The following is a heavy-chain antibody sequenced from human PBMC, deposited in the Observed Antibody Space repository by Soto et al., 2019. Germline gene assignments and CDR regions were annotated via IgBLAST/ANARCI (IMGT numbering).Heavy chain of an antibody. CDR3: ARRPGRGDFDY. J-gene: IGHJ4*02. V-gene: IGHV3-48*01. D-gene: IGHD1-26*01. CDR2: ISSGSRTI. Sequence: EVQLVESGGGLVQPGGSLRLSCAASGFTFSGAQMNWVRQAPGKGLEWISYISSGSRTIYYADSVKGRFTISRDNAKNSLHLQMDSLRAEDTAVYYCARRPGRGDFDYWGQGTLVTVSS. CDR1: GFTFSGAQ.